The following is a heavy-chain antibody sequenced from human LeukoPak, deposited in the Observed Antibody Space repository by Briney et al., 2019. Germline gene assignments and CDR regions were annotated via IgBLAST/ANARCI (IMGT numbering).Heavy chain of an antibody. V-gene: IGHV3-48*02. CDR2: IGSSSSTI. CDR3: ARDAGEYTTPAYFDY. Sequence: GGSLRLSCAASGFTFSSYSMNWVRQAPGKGLEWVSYIGSSSSTIYYADSVKGRFTISRDNAKNSLYLQMNSLRDEDTAVYYCARDAGEYTTPAYFDYWGQGTLVTVSS. CDR1: GFTFSSYS. J-gene: IGHJ4*02. D-gene: IGHD2/OR15-2a*01.